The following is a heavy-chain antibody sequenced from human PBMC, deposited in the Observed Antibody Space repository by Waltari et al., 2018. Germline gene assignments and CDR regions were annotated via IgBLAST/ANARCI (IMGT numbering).Heavy chain of an antibody. CDR1: GGTFSSYA. J-gene: IGHJ6*02. D-gene: IGHD6-6*01. V-gene: IGHV1-69*13. CDR3: ARVGSSSELGGSGHYYYYGMDV. CDR2: IIPIFGTA. Sequence: QVQLVQSGAEVKKPGSSVKVSCKASGGTFSSYAISWVRQAPGQGLEWMGGIIPIFGTANYAQKCQGRVTITADESTSTAYMELSSLRSEDTAVYYCARVGSSSELGGSGHYYYYGMDVWGQGTTVTVSS.